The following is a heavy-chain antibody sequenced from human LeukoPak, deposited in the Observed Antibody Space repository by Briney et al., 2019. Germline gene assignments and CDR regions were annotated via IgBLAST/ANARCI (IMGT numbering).Heavy chain of an antibody. J-gene: IGHJ4*02. CDR2: IIPILGIA. D-gene: IGHD5-12*01. Sequence: ASVKVSCKVSGGTFSNYAISWVRQAPGQGLEWMGRIIPILGIANYAQKFQGRVTITADKSTSTAYMELSSLRSEDTAVYYCARDGGYEVVFDYWGQGTLVTVSS. CDR3: ARDGGYEVVFDY. V-gene: IGHV1-69*04. CDR1: GGTFSNYA.